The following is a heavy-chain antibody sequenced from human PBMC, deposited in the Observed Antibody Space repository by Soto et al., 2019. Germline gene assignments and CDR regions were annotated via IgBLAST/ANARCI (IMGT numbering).Heavy chain of an antibody. Sequence: QVQLVQSGAEVREPGASVKVSCKTSGNVFSTYSLQWVRQAPGQRLEWMGWIDAGNGNTKFTQNFQGRVTITRDTSASTAYMELSRLRSEDTAVYFCAEYASGSYLGNWGQGTPVTVVS. CDR2: IDAGNGNT. D-gene: IGHD3-10*01. CDR1: GNVFSTYS. V-gene: IGHV1-3*01. J-gene: IGHJ4*02. CDR3: AEYASGSYLGN.